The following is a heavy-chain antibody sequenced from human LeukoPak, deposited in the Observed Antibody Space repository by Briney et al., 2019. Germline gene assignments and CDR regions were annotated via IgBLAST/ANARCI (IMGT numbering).Heavy chain of an antibody. J-gene: IGHJ6*02. Sequence: GGSLRLSCAASGFTFISYAMSWVRQAPEKGLEWVSAISGSGATTFYVDSVKGRFTISRDNSKNTLYLQMNSLRAEDTAVYYCTSPAYSSGWYEYPDYYYYGMDVWGQGTTVTVSS. D-gene: IGHD6-19*01. CDR3: TSPAYSSGWYEYPDYYYYGMDV. CDR1: GFTFISYA. CDR2: ISGSGATT. V-gene: IGHV3-23*01.